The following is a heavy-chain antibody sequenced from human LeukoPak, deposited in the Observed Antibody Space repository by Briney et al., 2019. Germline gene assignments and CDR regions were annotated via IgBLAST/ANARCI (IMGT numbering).Heavy chain of an antibody. J-gene: IGHJ4*02. CDR3: ARERYYYGSGSTQDY. CDR1: GYTFTYRY. CDR2: ITPFNGNT. V-gene: IGHV1-45*02. Sequence: GSSVKVSCKASGYTFTYRYLHWVRQAPGQALEWMGWITPFNGNTNYAQKFQDRVTITRDRSMSTAYMELSSLRSEDTAVYYCARERYYYGSGSTQDYWGQGTMVTVSS. D-gene: IGHD3-10*01.